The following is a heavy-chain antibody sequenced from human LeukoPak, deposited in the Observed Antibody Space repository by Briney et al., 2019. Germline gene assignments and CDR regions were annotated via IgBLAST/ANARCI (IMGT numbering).Heavy chain of an antibody. V-gene: IGHV4-39*07. CDR2: IYYSGST. D-gene: IGHD2-2*01. J-gene: IGHJ4*02. Sequence: SETLSLTCTVSGGSISSSSYYWGWIRQPPGKGLEWIGSIYYSGSTYYNPSLKSRVTISVDTSKNQFSLKLSSVTAADTAVYYCARRGALGDIVVVPAATQLYYFDYWGQGTLVTVSS. CDR3: ARRGALGDIVVVPAATQLYYFDY. CDR1: GGSISSSSYY.